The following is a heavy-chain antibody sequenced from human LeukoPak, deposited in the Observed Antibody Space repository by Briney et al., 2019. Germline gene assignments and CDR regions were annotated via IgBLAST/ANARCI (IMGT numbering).Heavy chain of an antibody. CDR2: VKQDGSEK. CDR1: GFTFSNYW. V-gene: IGHV3-7*01. J-gene: IGHJ4*02. D-gene: IGHD3-9*01. CDR3: ARDPLRYLRVGHYDY. Sequence: PGGSLRLSCAASGFTFSNYWMSWVRQAPGKGLEWVANVKQDGSEKYYVDSVKGRFTVSRDNAKNSLYLQMNSLRVEDTAVYYCARDPLRYLRVGHYDYWGQGTLVAVSS.